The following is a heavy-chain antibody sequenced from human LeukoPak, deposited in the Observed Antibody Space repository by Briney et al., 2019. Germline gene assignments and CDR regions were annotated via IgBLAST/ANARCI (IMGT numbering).Heavy chain of an antibody. CDR1: KFTVSSTY. Sequence: PGGSLRLSCAASKFTVSSTYMSWVRQAPGKGLEWVTLVWYDGNRKYYADSVKGRFTISRDNSKNSVYLQLNSLRPEDTAMYYCVSMVRGIGYWGQGTLVTVSS. V-gene: IGHV3-30*02. CDR2: VWYDGNRK. D-gene: IGHD3-10*01. J-gene: IGHJ4*02. CDR3: VSMVRGIGY.